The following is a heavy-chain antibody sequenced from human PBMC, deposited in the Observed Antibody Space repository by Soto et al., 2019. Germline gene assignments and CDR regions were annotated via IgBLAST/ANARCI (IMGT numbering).Heavy chain of an antibody. CDR3: ARGVTAGVDY. J-gene: IGHJ4*02. Sequence: ASVKVSCKASGYSFTSLDINWVRQSTGQGLEWMGWMQPSSGRTGYAQKFQGRVTMTRDTSINTAYMELSSLTSDDTAFYYCARGVTAGVDYWGQGTLVTVSS. V-gene: IGHV1-8*01. D-gene: IGHD1-26*01. CDR1: GYSFTSLD. CDR2: MQPSSGRT.